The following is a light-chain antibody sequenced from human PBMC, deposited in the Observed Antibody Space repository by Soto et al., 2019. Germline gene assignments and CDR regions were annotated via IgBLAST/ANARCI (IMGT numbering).Light chain of an antibody. CDR3: HQFATSRT. CDR2: GAS. Sequence: EIVLTQSPGTLSLSPGQRATLSCRASQRLSSSFLAWYQQKPGQAPRLLIYGASSRAAGVPDRFSGSWSGTDFTLTISSLEPEDFAVYFCHQFATSRTFGQGTKVDMK. V-gene: IGKV3-20*01. J-gene: IGKJ1*01. CDR1: QRLSSSF.